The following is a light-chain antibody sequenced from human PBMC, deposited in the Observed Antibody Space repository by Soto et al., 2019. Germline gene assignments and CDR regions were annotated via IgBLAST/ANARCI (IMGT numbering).Light chain of an antibody. J-gene: IGLJ1*01. V-gene: IGLV2-23*02. CDR2: EVS. CDR3: CSYAGSSTYV. Sequence: QSALTQPASVSGSPGQSITISCTGTSRDVGTDHLVSWYQQHPGKAPKLMIYEVSKRPSGVSNRFSGSKSGNTASLTISGLQAEDEADYYCCSYAGSSTYVFGIGTKLTVL. CDR1: SRDVGTDHL.